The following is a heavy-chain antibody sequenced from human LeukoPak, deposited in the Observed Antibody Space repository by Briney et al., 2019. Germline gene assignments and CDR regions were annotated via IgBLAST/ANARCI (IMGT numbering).Heavy chain of an antibody. J-gene: IGHJ4*02. CDR3: ARDPNSAL. CDR2: FSTSGST. Sequence: SETLSLTCPVSGGSISSNYWSWIRQPAGKGLEWIGRFSTSGSTNYNPSLKSRVTMSVDTSKNQFSLELRSVTAADTAVYYCARDPNSALWGQGTLVTVSS. V-gene: IGHV4-4*07. D-gene: IGHD4-23*01. CDR1: GGSISSNY.